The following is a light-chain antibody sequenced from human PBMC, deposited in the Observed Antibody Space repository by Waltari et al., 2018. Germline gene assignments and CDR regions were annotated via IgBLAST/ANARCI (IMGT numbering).Light chain of an antibody. V-gene: IGLV2-23*01. CDR3: CSYAGSSPHVV. CDR1: SSDVGSYNL. Sequence: QSALTQPASVSGSPGQSITISCTGTSSDVGSYNLVSWYQQHPGNAPKLMIYEDTKRPSGVSARFSGSKSGNTASLTISGLQAEDEADYYCCSYAGSSPHVVFGGGTKLTVL. CDR2: EDT. J-gene: IGLJ2*01.